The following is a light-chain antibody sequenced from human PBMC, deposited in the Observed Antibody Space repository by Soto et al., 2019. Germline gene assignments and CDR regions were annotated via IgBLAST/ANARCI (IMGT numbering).Light chain of an antibody. CDR3: CSYAGKV. V-gene: IGLV2-23*01. CDR1: SSDVGSYNL. Sequence: QSVLTQPASVSGAPGQSITISCTGTSSDVGSYNLVSWHQQHPGKAPKLMIYEGSKLPSGVSNRFSGSKSGNTASLAISGLQAEDEADYYCCSYAGKVFGTGTKLTVL. J-gene: IGLJ1*01. CDR2: EGS.